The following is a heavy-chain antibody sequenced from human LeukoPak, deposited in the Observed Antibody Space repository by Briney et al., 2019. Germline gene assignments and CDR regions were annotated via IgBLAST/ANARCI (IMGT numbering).Heavy chain of an antibody. CDR2: IRYDGSNK. CDR1: GFTFSSYG. Sequence: PGGSLRLSCAASGFTFSSYGMHWVRQAPGKGLEWVAFIRYDGSNKYYADSVKGRFTISRDNSKNTLYLQMNSLRAEDTAVYYCAKAACSSTSCYIDYWGQGTLVTVSS. V-gene: IGHV3-30*02. J-gene: IGHJ4*02. D-gene: IGHD2-2*02. CDR3: AKAACSSTSCYIDY.